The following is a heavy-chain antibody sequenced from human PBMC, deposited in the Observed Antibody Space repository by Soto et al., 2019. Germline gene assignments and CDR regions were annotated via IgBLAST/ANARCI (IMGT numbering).Heavy chain of an antibody. J-gene: IGHJ4*02. V-gene: IGHV3-30*18. CDR2: ISYDGSNK. Sequence: PGGSLRLSCAASGFTFSSYGMHWVRQAPGKGLEWVAVISYDGSNKYYADSVKGRFTISRDNSKNTLYLQMNSLRAEDTAVYYCAKGAGDGYNFWGQGTLVTVSS. D-gene: IGHD5-12*01. CDR1: GFTFSSYG. CDR3: AKGAGDGYNF.